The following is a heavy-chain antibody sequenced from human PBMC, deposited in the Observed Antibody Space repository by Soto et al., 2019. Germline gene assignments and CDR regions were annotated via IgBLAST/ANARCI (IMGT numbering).Heavy chain of an antibody. CDR3: AAGSDYGDYSAIYYYYGMDV. CDR2: IVVGSGNT. CDR1: GFTFTSSA. V-gene: IGHV1-58*02. D-gene: IGHD4-17*01. J-gene: IGHJ6*02. Sequence: SVKVSCKASGFTFTSSAMQWVRQARGQRLEWIGWIVVGSGNTNYAQKFQERVTITRDMSTSTAYMELSSLRSEDTAVYYCAAGSDYGDYSAIYYYYGMDVWGQGTTVTVSS.